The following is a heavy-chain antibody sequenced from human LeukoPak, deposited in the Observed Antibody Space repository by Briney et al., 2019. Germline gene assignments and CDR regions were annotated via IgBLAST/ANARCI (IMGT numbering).Heavy chain of an antibody. D-gene: IGHD4-17*01. J-gene: IGHJ4*02. CDR2: VSSSSSYI. CDR1: GFTFSIYS. CDR3: ARFKYGDYIRAPFDY. V-gene: IGHV3-21*01. Sequence: GGSLRLSCAASGFTFSIYSMNWVRQAPEKGLEWVSTVSSSSSYIFYADSVTGRFTISKDNAKNSLYLQMNSLRAEDTAVYYCARFKYGDYIRAPFDYWGQGTLVTVSS.